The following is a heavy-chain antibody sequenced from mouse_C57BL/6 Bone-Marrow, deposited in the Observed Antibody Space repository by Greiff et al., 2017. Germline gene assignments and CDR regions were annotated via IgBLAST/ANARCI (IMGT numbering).Heavy chain of an antibody. CDR1: GFSLTSYG. Sequence: QVQLQQSGPGLVQPSQSLSITCTVSGFSLTSYGVHWVRQSPGKGLEWLGVIWSGGSTDYNAAFISRLSISKDNSKRQVFFKMNSLQADDTAIYCCVRNEPPFDGYYKGFAYWGQGTLVTVSA. D-gene: IGHD2-3*01. CDR2: IWSGGST. J-gene: IGHJ3*01. CDR3: VRNEPPFDGYYKGFAY. V-gene: IGHV2-2*01.